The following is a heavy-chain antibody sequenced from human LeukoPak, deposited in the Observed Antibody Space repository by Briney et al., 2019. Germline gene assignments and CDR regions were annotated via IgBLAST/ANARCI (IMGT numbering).Heavy chain of an antibody. CDR1: GLTVSSNY. CDR2: IYNGVTI. Sequence: GGSLRLSCAASGLTVSSNYMNWVRQAPGKGLEWVSVIYNGVTIHYADSVKGRFTISSDNSKNTVYLQLNSLRAEDTAIYYCISTTVTTSAEYWGQGTLVTVSS. J-gene: IGHJ4*02. CDR3: ISTTVTTSAEY. V-gene: IGHV3-53*01. D-gene: IGHD4-17*01.